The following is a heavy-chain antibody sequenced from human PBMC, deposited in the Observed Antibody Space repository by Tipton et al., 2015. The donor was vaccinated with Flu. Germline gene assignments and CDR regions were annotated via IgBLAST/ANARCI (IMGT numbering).Heavy chain of an antibody. CDR1: GGSISSYY. Sequence: TLSLTCTASGGSISSYYWSWIRQPAGKGLEWIGRIYTSGSTNYNPSLKSRVTMSVDTSKNQFSLKLSSVTAADTAVYYCARDLRVGATFRAFDIWGQGTMVTVSS. J-gene: IGHJ3*02. CDR3: ARDLRVGATFRAFDI. V-gene: IGHV4-4*07. D-gene: IGHD1-26*01. CDR2: IYTSGST.